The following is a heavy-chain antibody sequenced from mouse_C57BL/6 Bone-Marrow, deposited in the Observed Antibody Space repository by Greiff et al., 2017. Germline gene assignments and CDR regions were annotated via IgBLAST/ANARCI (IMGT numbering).Heavy chain of an antibody. V-gene: IGHV1-5*01. CDR3: TRALYYYGSSPWFAY. CDR1: GYTFTSYW. Sequence: VQLKESGTVLARPGASVKMSCKTSGYTFTSYWMHWVKQRPGQGLEWIGAIYPGNSDTSYNQKFKGKAKLTAVTSASTAYMELSSLTNEDSAVYYGTRALYYYGSSPWFAYWGQGTLVTVSA. CDR2: IYPGNSDT. D-gene: IGHD1-1*01. J-gene: IGHJ3*01.